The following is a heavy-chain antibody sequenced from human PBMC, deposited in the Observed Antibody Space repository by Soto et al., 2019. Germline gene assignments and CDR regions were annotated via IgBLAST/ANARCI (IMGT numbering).Heavy chain of an antibody. Sequence: QVQLQESGPRLVKPSETLSLTCTVSGGSISHFYWSWIRQSPGKGLEWLGYIYDSGSTSYNPSLRSRVTMSMDTSKTQFSLNLTSVSAADTAVYFCAASYYANLTGHFAFDIWGHGTMVTVSS. D-gene: IGHD3-9*01. J-gene: IGHJ3*02. CDR2: IYDSGST. V-gene: IGHV4-59*01. CDR3: AASYYANLTGHFAFDI. CDR1: GGSISHFY.